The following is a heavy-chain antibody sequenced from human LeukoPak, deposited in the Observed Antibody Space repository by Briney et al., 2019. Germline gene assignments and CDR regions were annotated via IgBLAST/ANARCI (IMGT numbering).Heavy chain of an antibody. CDR2: IYYSGST. D-gene: IGHD3-10*01. Sequence: SETLSLTCSVSVGSITNYYWSWIRQPPGKGLEWIASIYYSGSTNYNPSLKSRVTISKDTSKNQFSLRLTSVTAADTAIYYCAGDYGSGSYRFDYWGQGTLFTVSS. CDR1: VGSITNYY. J-gene: IGHJ4*02. CDR3: AGDYGSGSYRFDY. V-gene: IGHV4-59*13.